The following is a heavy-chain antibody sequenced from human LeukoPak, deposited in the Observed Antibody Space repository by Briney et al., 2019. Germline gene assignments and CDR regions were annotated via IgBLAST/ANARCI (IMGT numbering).Heavy chain of an antibody. D-gene: IGHD6-19*01. J-gene: IGHJ4*02. V-gene: IGHV3-30*03. CDR3: ARDEAPIAVAGTRVPHFDY. Sequence: GGSLRLSCAASGFTFSSYSMNWVRQAPGKGLEWVAVISYDGSNKYYADSVKGRFTISRDNSKNTLYLQMNSLRAEDTAVYYCARDEAPIAVAGTRVPHFDYWGQGTLVTVSS. CDR1: GFTFSSYS. CDR2: ISYDGSNK.